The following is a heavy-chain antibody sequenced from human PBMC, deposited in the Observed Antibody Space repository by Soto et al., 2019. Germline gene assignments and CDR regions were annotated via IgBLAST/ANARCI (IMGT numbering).Heavy chain of an antibody. CDR2: IRSKVNNYAT. CDR1: GCIFSDSA. J-gene: IGHJ4*02. V-gene: IGHV3-73*01. CDR3: SRRRDWTAMDPLDY. D-gene: IGHD5-18*01. Sequence: GLSLRLSCEASGCIFSDSAIHWVRQASGKGPEWVGRIRSKVNNYATVYAASVKGRFTISRADSMNTAYLQMNSLKPEDTAVYYCSRRRDWTAMDPLDYWGQGTLVTVSS.